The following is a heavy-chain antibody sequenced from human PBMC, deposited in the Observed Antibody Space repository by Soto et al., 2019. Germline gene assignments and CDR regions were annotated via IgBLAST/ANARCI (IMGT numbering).Heavy chain of an antibody. Sequence: GGSLRLSCAASGFTFSDYYMSWIRQAPGKGLEWVSYISSSGSTIYYEDSVKGRFTISRDNAKNSLYLQMNSLRAEDTAVYYCARDSVDDTYDFWSGYYRGYFDYWGQGTLVTVSS. CDR2: ISSSGSTI. V-gene: IGHV3-11*01. J-gene: IGHJ4*02. D-gene: IGHD3-3*01. CDR1: GFTFSDYY. CDR3: ARDSVDDTYDFWSGYYRGYFDY.